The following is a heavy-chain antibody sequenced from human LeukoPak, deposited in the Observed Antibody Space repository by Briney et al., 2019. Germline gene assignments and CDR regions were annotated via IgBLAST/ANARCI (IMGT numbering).Heavy chain of an antibody. Sequence: SETLSLTCTVSGGSISSYYWSGIRQPPGKGLEWIGYIYYSGSTNYNPSLKSRVTISVDTSKNQFSLKLSSVTAADTAVYYCARGDGYSWAPWYWGQGTLVTVSS. J-gene: IGHJ4*02. CDR2: IYYSGST. V-gene: IGHV4-59*01. CDR3: ARGDGYSWAPWY. CDR1: GGSISSYY. D-gene: IGHD5-24*01.